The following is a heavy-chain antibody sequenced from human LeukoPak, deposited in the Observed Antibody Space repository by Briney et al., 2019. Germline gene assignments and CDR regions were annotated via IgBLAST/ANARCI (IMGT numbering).Heavy chain of an antibody. J-gene: IGHJ3*02. CDR2: IIPIFGTA. D-gene: IGHD4-23*01. CDR1: GGTFSSYA. Sequence: GSSVKVSCKASGGTFSSYAISWVRQAPGQGLEWMGGIIPIFGTANYAQKFQGRVTITADKSTSTAYMELSSLRSEDTAVYYCARVPNAYGGKDPRAFDIWGQGTMVTVSS. V-gene: IGHV1-69*06. CDR3: ARVPNAYGGKDPRAFDI.